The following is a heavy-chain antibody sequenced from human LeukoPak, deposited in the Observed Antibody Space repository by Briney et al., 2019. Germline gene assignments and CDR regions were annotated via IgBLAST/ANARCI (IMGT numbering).Heavy chain of an antibody. D-gene: IGHD1-26*01. V-gene: IGHV1-18*01. Sequence: ASVKVSCKPSGYTFTTFGISWVRQAPGQGLEWMGWTSTFDGPNYAQKFQGRVTMTTDTSTSTVYMELRSLSPDDTAVYYCARDWDGRQNYFDPWGQGTLVTVSS. J-gene: IGHJ5*02. CDR1: GYTFTTFG. CDR3: ARDWDGRQNYFDP. CDR2: TSTFDGP.